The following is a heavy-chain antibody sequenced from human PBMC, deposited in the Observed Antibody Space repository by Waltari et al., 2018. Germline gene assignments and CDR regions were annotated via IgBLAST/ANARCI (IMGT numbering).Heavy chain of an antibody. Sequence: QVQLVQSGAEVKKPGASVKVSCKASGYIFTGYYMYWVRQAPGQGLEWMGWINPNSGGTNYAQKFQGRVTMTRDTSISTAYMELSRLRSDDTAVYYCARSGYYGSGFDAFDIWGQGTMVTVSS. CDR1: GYIFTGYY. CDR3: ARSGYYGSGFDAFDI. J-gene: IGHJ3*02. CDR2: INPNSGGT. V-gene: IGHV1-2*02. D-gene: IGHD3-10*01.